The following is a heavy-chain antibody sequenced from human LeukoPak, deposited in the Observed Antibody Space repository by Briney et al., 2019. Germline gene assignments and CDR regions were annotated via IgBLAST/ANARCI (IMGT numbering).Heavy chain of an antibody. CDR1: GGTFSSYA. Sequence: AASVKVSCKASGGTFSSYAISWVRQAPGQGLEWMGGIIPIFGTANYAQKFQGRVTITADESTSTAYMELSSLRSEDTAVYYCAIPGSYYDFWSGSTPLYYYYMDVWGKGTTVTVSS. V-gene: IGHV1-69*13. CDR2: IIPIFGTA. J-gene: IGHJ6*03. D-gene: IGHD3-3*01. CDR3: AIPGSYYDFWSGSTPLYYYYMDV.